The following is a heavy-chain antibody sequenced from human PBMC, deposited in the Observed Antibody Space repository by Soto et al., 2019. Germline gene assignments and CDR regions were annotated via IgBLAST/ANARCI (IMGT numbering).Heavy chain of an antibody. D-gene: IGHD4-17*01. V-gene: IGHV4-59*08. Sequence: SETLSLTCTVSGGSISSYYWSWIRQPPGKGLEWIGYIYYSGSTNYNPSLKSRVTISVDTSKNQFSRKLSSVTAADTAVYYCARHVRHGDYGYYCYYMDVWGKGTTVTVSS. CDR2: IYYSGST. J-gene: IGHJ6*03. CDR3: ARHVRHGDYGYYCYYMDV. CDR1: GGSISSYY.